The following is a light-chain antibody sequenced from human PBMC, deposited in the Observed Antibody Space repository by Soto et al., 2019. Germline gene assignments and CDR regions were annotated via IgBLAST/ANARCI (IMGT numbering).Light chain of an antibody. CDR1: SSDVGDYNY. CDR3: SSYAGSNNLI. J-gene: IGLJ2*01. CDR2: EVS. Sequence: QSALTQPPSASGSPGQSVTISCAGTSSDVGDYNYVSWYQQHPGKAPKLMIFEVSERPSGVPDRFAGSKYGNTASLTGSGLQAEDEADYYCSSYAGSNNLIFGGGTKLTVL. V-gene: IGLV2-8*01.